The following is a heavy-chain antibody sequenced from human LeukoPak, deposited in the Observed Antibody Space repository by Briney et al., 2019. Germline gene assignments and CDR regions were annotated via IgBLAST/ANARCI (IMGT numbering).Heavy chain of an antibody. J-gene: IGHJ4*02. CDR2: IIPIFGTA. CDR3: ARLAEYSSGWRKAHRTGYYFDY. CDR1: GGTFSSYA. V-gene: IGHV1-69*13. Sequence: GASVKVSCKASGGTFSSYAISWVRQAPGQGLEWMGGIIPIFGTANYAQKFQGRVTITADESTSTAYMELSSLRSEDTAVYYCARLAEYSSGWRKAHRTGYYFDYWGQGTLVTVSS. D-gene: IGHD6-19*01.